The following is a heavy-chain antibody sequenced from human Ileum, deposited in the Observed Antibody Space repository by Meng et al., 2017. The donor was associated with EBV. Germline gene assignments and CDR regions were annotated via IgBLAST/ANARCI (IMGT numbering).Heavy chain of an antibody. J-gene: IGHJ5*02. Sequence: QVQLVESGGGVVKPGKSLRLSWVASGFTFGNFAMHWVRQAPGQGLECVALISYQGSDKLYAGSVKGRFTISRDNSRNMLYLDMNSLRNEDTAVYYCAKERRGFYAESWGQGTLVTVSS. V-gene: IGHV3-30*18. CDR3: AKERRGFYAES. CDR1: GFTFGNFA. D-gene: IGHD3-10*01. CDR2: ISYQGSDK.